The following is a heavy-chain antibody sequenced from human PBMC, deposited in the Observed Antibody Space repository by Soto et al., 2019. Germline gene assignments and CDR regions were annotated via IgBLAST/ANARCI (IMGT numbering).Heavy chain of an antibody. D-gene: IGHD4-4*01. CDR1: GDTFGRFT. Sequence: AASVKVSCKASGDTFGRFTINWVRQAPGQGLEWMGGIKPISDITNYAQRFQGRVTFTADASTSTVYLELSSLRPEDTAMYYCARDPSTINKLIGVWFDPWGQGTLVTVSS. CDR2: IKPISDIT. CDR3: ARDPSTINKLIGVWFDP. V-gene: IGHV1-69*13. J-gene: IGHJ5*02.